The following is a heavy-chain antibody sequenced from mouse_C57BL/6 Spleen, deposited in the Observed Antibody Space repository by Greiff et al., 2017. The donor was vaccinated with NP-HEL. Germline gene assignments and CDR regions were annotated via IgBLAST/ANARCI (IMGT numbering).Heavy chain of an antibody. CDR3: ARADDGYPAWFAY. D-gene: IGHD2-3*01. CDR1: GYSFTSYY. Sequence: QVHVKQSGPELVKPGASVKISCKASGYSFTSYYIHWVKQRPGQGLEWIGWIYPGSGNTKYNEKFKGKATLTADTSSSTAYMQLSSLTSEDSAVYYCARADDGYPAWFAYWGQGTLVTVSA. V-gene: IGHV1-66*01. J-gene: IGHJ3*01. CDR2: IYPGSGNT.